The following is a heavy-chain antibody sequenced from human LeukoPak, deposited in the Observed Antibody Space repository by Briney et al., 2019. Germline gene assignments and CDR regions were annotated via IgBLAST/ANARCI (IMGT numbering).Heavy chain of an antibody. D-gene: IGHD7-27*01. CDR3: ARQRPWGERCFDY. V-gene: IGHV4-59*08. CDR2: IYYSGST. Sequence: SETLSLTCTVSGGSISSYYWSWIRQPPGKGLEWIGYIYYSGSTNYNPSLKSRVTISVDTSKNQFSLKLSSVTAADTAVYYCARQRPWGERCFDYWGQGTLATVSS. CDR1: GGSISSYY. J-gene: IGHJ4*02.